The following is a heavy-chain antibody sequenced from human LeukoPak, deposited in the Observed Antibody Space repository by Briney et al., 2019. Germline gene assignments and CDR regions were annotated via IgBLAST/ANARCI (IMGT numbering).Heavy chain of an antibody. CDR3: ARDGVLLWFGESLLNNWFDP. J-gene: IGHJ5*02. D-gene: IGHD3-10*01. V-gene: IGHV3-30*04. CDR1: EFTFTNYA. CDR2: ISYDGSNK. Sequence: GRSLRLSCAASEFTFTNYAMHWVRQAPGRGLEWVAVISYDGSNKYYADSVKGRFTISRDNSKNTLYLQMNSLRAEDTAVYYCARDGVLLWFGESLLNNWFDPWGQGTLVTVSS.